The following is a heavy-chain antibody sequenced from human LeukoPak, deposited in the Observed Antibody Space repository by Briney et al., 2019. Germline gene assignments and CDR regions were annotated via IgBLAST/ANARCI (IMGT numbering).Heavy chain of an antibody. Sequence: GASVNVSCKASVGTFSSYAISWVRQAPGQGLEWMGGIIPIFGTANYAQKFQGRVTITADESTSTAYMELSSLRSEDTAVYYCAREPSSGLYYFDYWGQGTLVTVSS. V-gene: IGHV1-69*13. D-gene: IGHD6-19*01. CDR1: VGTFSSYA. J-gene: IGHJ4*02. CDR2: IIPIFGTA. CDR3: AREPSSGLYYFDY.